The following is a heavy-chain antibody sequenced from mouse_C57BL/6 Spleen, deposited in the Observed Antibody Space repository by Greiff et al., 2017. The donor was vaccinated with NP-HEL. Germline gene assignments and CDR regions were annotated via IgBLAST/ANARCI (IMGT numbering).Heavy chain of an antibody. Sequence: QVQLQQSGAELVRPGASVKLSCKASGYTFTDYYINWVMQRPGQGLEWIARIFPGSGNTYYNEKFKGKATLTAEKSSSTAYMQLSSLTSEDSAVYFCARWGYGSSYWYFDVWGTGTTVTVSS. CDR1: GYTFTDYY. J-gene: IGHJ1*03. CDR2: IFPGSGNT. V-gene: IGHV1-76*01. D-gene: IGHD1-1*01. CDR3: ARWGYGSSYWYFDV.